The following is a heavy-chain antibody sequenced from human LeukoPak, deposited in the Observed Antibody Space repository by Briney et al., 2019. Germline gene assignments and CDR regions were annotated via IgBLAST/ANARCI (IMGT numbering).Heavy chain of an antibody. D-gene: IGHD3-22*01. J-gene: IGHJ4*02. CDR3: ARVLDSSGYYMGFDY. Sequence: SETLSLTCTVSGASVSSASYWSWIRQPPGKGVEWIAHIYNGVNTNYNPSLKSRVTISVDTSKNQFSLRLNSVTAADTAVYYCARVLDSSGYYMGFDYWGQGTLVTVSS. CDR2: IYNGVNT. CDR1: GASVSSASY. V-gene: IGHV4-61*01.